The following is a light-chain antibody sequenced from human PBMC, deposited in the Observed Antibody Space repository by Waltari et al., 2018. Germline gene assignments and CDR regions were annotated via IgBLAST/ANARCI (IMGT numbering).Light chain of an antibody. V-gene: IGKV1-5*03. CDR1: QSISNL. Sequence: DIQMTQSPSTLSASVGDRVTITCRASQSISNLLAWYQQKPGKAPTLLIYKASILVGGVSSRFRGTGAGTEFTFTISRLQPGDFATYVCQQYDSYPTVRQGTKLDI. CDR2: KAS. J-gene: IGKJ2*01. CDR3: QQYDSYPT.